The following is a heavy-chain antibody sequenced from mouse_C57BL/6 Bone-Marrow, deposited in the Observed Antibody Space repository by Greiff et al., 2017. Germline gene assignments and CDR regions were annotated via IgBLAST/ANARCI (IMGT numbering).Heavy chain of an antibody. J-gene: IGHJ1*03. CDR1: GYTFTSYW. V-gene: IGHV1-59*01. CDR2: IDPSDSYT. Sequence: QVQLKQPGAELVRPGTSVKLSCKASGYTFTSYWMHWVKQRPGQGLEWIGVIDPSDSYTNYNQKFKGKATLTVDTSSSTAYMQLSSLTSEDSAVYYCASWYFDVWGTGTTVTVSS. CDR3: ASWYFDV.